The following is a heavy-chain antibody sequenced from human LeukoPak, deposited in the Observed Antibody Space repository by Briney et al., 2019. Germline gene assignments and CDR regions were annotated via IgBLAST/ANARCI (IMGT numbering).Heavy chain of an antibody. CDR3: GKEGGA. J-gene: IGHJ5*02. CDR2: IGGRGGST. CDR1: GFTFSSYA. D-gene: IGHD3-16*01. Sequence: GGSLRLSCAASGFTFSSYAMAWVRQAPGKGPEWVSAIGGRGGSTYYADSVGGRFTISRDNSKDMVYLQMNSLKVEDTATYYCGKEGGAWGQGTKVTVSS. V-gene: IGHV3-23*01.